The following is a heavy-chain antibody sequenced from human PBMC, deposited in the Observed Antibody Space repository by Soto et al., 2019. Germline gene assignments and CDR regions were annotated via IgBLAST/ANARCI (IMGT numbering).Heavy chain of an antibody. CDR3: ARGGGPYYYDSSGYHYFDY. Sequence: SVKVSCKSSGGTFSSYTISCVRQAPGQGLEWMGRIIPILGIANYAQKFQGRVTITADKSTSTAYMELSSLRSEDTAVYYCARGGGPYYYDSSGYHYFDYWGQGTLVTSPQ. CDR1: GGTFSSYT. D-gene: IGHD3-22*01. V-gene: IGHV1-69*02. J-gene: IGHJ4*02. CDR2: IIPILGIA.